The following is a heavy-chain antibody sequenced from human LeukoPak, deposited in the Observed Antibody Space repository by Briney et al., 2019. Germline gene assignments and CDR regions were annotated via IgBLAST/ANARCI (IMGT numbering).Heavy chain of an antibody. J-gene: IGHJ6*02. CDR2: ISGSGGST. CDR3: ARDRCSSTSDCQDV. V-gene: IGHV3-23*01. D-gene: IGHD2-2*01. Sequence: GGSLRLSCAASGFTFSSYAMSWVRQAPGKGLEWVSAISGSGGSTYYADSVKGRFTISRDNSKNTLYLQMYSLRAEDTAVYYCARDRCSSTSDCQDVWGQGTTVTVSS. CDR1: GFTFSSYA.